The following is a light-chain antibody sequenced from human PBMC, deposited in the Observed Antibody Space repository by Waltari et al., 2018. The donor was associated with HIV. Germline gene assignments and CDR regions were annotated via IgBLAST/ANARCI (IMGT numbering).Light chain of an antibody. V-gene: IGKV3-15*01. CDR1: ETVNSN. CDR3: QHYNNWPPWT. J-gene: IGKJ1*01. Sequence: EIIMTQSPPTLSASPGDTVLLSCRAIETVNSNLAWYQPTPGQAPRLLIYGATTRATGVPVRFTGSGSETEFILTISSLQAEDFAVYYCQHYNNWPPWTFGPGTTVEVK. CDR2: GAT.